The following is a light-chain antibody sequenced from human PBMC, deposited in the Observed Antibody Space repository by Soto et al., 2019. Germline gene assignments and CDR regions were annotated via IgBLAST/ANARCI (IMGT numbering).Light chain of an antibody. V-gene: IGKV1-8*01. CDR2: AAS. CDR3: QQYYSYLFT. J-gene: IGKJ3*01. Sequence: AIRMTQSPSSLSASTGDRVTITCRASQGISSYLAWYQQKPGKAPKLLIYAASTLQSGVPSRFSGSGSGTEFTLTISMLQSEDFATYYCQQYYSYLFTFGPETKLD. CDR1: QGISSY.